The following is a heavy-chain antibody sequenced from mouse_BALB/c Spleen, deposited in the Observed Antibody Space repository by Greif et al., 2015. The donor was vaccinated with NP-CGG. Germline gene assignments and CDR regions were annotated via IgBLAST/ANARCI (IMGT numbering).Heavy chain of an antibody. CDR3: AKSGDYDNSFDC. Sequence: QVQLQQSGSVLVRPGASVKLSCKASGYTFTNSWMHWAKQRPGQGLEWIGEIHPNSGNVNYNEKFKGKATLTVDTSSSTAYVDLSSLTSEDSAVFYCAKSGDYDNSFDCWGQGTTLTVSS. CDR1: GYTFTNSW. V-gene: IGHV1S130*01. D-gene: IGHD2-4*01. J-gene: IGHJ2*01. CDR2: IHPNSGNV.